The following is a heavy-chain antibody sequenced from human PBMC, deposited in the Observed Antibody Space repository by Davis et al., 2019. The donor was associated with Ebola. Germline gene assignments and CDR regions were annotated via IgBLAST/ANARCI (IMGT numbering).Heavy chain of an antibody. CDR1: GGSFSGYY. Sequence: SETLSLTCAVSGGSFSGYYWTWIRQPPGKGLEWIGEINHGGRTNYNPSLMSRVTMSVDSSKNQFSLKLHSVTAADTAVYYCARTTKTNIEASGLGFNSFDSWGQGALVSVSS. J-gene: IGHJ5*01. CDR2: INHGGRT. V-gene: IGHV4-34*01. D-gene: IGHD4-17*01. CDR3: ARTTKTNIEASGLGFNSFDS.